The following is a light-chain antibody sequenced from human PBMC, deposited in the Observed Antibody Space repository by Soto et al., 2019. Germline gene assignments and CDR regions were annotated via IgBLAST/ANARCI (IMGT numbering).Light chain of an antibody. V-gene: IGKV3-15*01. CDR1: QSVSSN. CDR3: QQYNDWPPLT. J-gene: IGKJ4*01. CDR2: GTS. Sequence: ERVMAQSPGSLSLSPVERATLCFRGSQSVSSNLAWYQQKPGQAPRLLIYGTSTRATGVPARFSGSGSGTEFTLTISNLQSEDFAVYYCQQYNDWPPLTFGGGTKVDI.